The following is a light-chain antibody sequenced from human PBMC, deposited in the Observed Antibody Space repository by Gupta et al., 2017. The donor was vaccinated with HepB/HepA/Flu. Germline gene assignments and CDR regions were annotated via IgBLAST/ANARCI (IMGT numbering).Light chain of an antibody. CDR1: LDIRSD. CDR3: LRHNSYPLT. Sequence: DIQMTQTPSSLSASVGDRVTITCRASLDIRSDLGWYQQKPGKAPKRLIYTASSLQSGVPSRFSGSGSGTEVALTITGLQPEDFATCYCLRHNSYPLTCGGGTKVELK. V-gene: IGKV1-17*01. J-gene: IGKJ4*01. CDR2: TAS.